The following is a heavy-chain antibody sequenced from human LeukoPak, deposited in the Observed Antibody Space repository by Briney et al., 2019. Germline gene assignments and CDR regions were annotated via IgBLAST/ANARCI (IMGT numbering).Heavy chain of an antibody. D-gene: IGHD1-26*01. CDR2: IRSKANSYAT. J-gene: IGHJ4*02. CDR3: TRASSTVGATDY. CDR1: GFTFSSYG. V-gene: IGHV3-73*01. Sequence: GGSLRLSCAASGFTFSSYGMHWVRQASGKGLEWVGRIRSKANSYATAYAASVKGRFTISRDDSKNTAYLQMNSLKTEDTAVYYCTRASSTVGATDYWGQGTLVTVSS.